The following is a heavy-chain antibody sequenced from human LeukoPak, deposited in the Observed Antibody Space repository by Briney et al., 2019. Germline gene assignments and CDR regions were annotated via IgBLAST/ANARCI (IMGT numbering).Heavy chain of an antibody. D-gene: IGHD2-21*01. J-gene: IGHJ2*01. V-gene: IGHV4-59*01. Sequence: SETLSLTCTVFGGSISNYYWSWIRQPPGKGLEWIGHVYYTGSPKYNPSLKSRVTISVDTSKNQFSLKLNSVTAADTALYYRARVWQPAPFWYFDLWGRGTLVSVSS. CDR3: ARVWQPAPFWYFDL. CDR1: GGSISNYY. CDR2: VYYTGSP.